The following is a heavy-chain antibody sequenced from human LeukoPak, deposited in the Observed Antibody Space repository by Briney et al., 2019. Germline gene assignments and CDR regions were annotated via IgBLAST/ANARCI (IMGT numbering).Heavy chain of an antibody. V-gene: IGHV3-53*01. CDR3: ARDLDHAFDI. CDR2: IYSGGST. J-gene: IGHJ3*02. Sequence: GGSLRLSCAASGFTVSSNYMSWVRQAPGKGLEWVSVIYSGGSTYYADSVKGRFTISRDNTKNTLYLQMNSLRAEDTAVYYCARDLDHAFDIWGQGTMVTVSS. CDR1: GFTVSSNY.